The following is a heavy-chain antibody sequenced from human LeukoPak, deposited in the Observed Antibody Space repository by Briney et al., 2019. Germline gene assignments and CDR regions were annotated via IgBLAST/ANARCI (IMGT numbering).Heavy chain of an antibody. J-gene: IGHJ5*02. V-gene: IGHV3-23*01. CDR1: GFTFSSYS. CDR2: ISGSGGST. D-gene: IGHD3-3*01. CDR3: AKDPRVQTSWFDP. Sequence: PGGSLRLSCAASGFTFSSYSMNWVRQAPGKGLEWVSGISGSGGSTYYADSVKGRFTISRDNSKNTLYLQMNSLRAEDTAVYYCAKDPRVQTSWFDPWGQGTLVTVSS.